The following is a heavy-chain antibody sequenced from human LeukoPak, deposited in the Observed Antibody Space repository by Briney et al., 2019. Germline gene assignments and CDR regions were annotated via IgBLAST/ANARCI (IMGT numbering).Heavy chain of an antibody. D-gene: IGHD5-12*01. CDR3: ARESTFRLLRNVSDI. CDR1: GYTFTIFH. CDR2: INPSDGIT. Sequence: ASVKVSCKATGYTFTIFHIHWVRQAPGQGLEWMGMINPSDGITNYAQKFQGRVTMTSDMSTSTVAMDLSSLRSDDTAVYYCARESTFRLLRNVSDIWGQGTMVTVSS. V-gene: IGHV1-46*01. J-gene: IGHJ3*02.